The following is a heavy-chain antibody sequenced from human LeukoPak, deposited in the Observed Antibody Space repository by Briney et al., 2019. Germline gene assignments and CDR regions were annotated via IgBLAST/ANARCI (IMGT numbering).Heavy chain of an antibody. D-gene: IGHD3-22*01. CDR3: ARERGMYYYDSSGDDY. Sequence: SETLSLTCTVSGGSISSSSYYWAWIRQPPGKGLEWIGSSSYSGSPNYNPSLKSRVTISVDTSKNQFSLKLSSVTAADTAVYYCARERGMYYYDSSGDDYWGQGTLVTVSS. CDR2: SSYSGSP. CDR1: GGSISSSSYY. J-gene: IGHJ4*02. V-gene: IGHV4-39*07.